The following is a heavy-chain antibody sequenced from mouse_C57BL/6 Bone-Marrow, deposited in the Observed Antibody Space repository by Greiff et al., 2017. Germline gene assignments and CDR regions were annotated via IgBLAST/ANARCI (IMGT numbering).Heavy chain of an antibody. V-gene: IGHV1-36*01. D-gene: IGHD1-1*01. CDR3: ARSSLYYYGSSPLYC. J-gene: IGHJ2*01. CDR1: GFTFTDYY. CDR2: VYPYNGGT. Sequence: LVEPGPSVKISCKASGFTFTDYYMHWVKQSHGKSLEWIGLVYPYNGGTSYNQKFKGKATLTVDTSSSTAYMELNSLTSEDSAVYYCARSSLYYYGSSPLYCWGQGTTLTVSS.